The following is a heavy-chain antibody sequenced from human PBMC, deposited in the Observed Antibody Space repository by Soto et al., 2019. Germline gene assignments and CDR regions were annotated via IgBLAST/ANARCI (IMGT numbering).Heavy chain of an antibody. Sequence: PSETLSLARTVSGGSISKYYWSSLRQPPEKGLEWIGYIFYSGSTNYNPSLKSRVTISVDTSKNQFSLKLSSVTAADTAVYYCARGRRLGYCSGGSCYFNSFDPWGQGTLVTVSS. CDR2: IFYSGST. CDR3: ARGRRLGYCSGGSCYFNSFDP. D-gene: IGHD2-15*01. J-gene: IGHJ5*02. V-gene: IGHV4-59*12. CDR1: GGSISKYY.